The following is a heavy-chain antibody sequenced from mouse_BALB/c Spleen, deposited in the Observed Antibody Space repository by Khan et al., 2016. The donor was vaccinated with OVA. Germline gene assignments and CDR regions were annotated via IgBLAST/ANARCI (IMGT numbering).Heavy chain of an antibody. CDR3: ASGGAAYYRNDGGAMDY. Sequence: QVQLKQSGPELKKPGETVRISCKASGYTFTTAGIQWVQKMPGKGLKWIGWINTHSGVPKYAEDFKGRFAFSLETSASTAYLQITNLKNEETATXFCASGGAAYYRNDGGAMDYWGQGTSVTVSS. CDR2: INTHSGVP. D-gene: IGHD2-14*01. V-gene: IGHV9-4*02. J-gene: IGHJ4*01. CDR1: GYTFTTAG.